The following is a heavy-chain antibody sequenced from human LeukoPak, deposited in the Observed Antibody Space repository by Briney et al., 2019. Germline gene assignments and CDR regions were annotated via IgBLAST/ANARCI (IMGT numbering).Heavy chain of an antibody. CDR3: ARKKARRGNYYGSGSYYWFDP. CDR2: INHSGST. V-gene: IGHV4-34*01. D-gene: IGHD3-10*01. J-gene: IGHJ5*02. CDR1: GGSFSGYY. Sequence: SETLSLTCAVYGGSFSGYYWSWIRQPPGKGLEWIGEINHSGSTKYNPSLKSRVTISVDTSKNQFSLKLSSVTAADTAVYYCARKKARRGNYYGSGSYYWFDPWGQGTLVTVPS.